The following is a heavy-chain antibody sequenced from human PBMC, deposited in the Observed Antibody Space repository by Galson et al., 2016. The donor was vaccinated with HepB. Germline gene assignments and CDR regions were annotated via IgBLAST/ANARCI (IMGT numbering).Heavy chain of an antibody. CDR3: AYSPGQNYDIFTGYYNPRYFDY. CDR1: GFSLSTNGVS. CDR2: IYWDDDK. V-gene: IGHV2-5*02. D-gene: IGHD3-9*01. J-gene: IGHJ4*02. Sequence: PALVKPTQTLTLTCTFSGFSLSTNGVSVGWIRQPPGKALEWLALIYWDDDKRYSPSLKNRLTITKDTSKNQVVLTVTNMDPVDTATYYCAYSPGQNYDIFTGYYNPRYFDYWGQGTLVTVSS.